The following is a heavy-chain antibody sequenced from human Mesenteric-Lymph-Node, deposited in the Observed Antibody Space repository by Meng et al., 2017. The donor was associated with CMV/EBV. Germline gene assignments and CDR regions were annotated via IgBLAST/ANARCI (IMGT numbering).Heavy chain of an antibody. CDR1: GFTFSSYS. D-gene: IGHD2-15*01. V-gene: IGHV3-21*01. Sequence: GESLKISCAASGFTFSSYSMNWVRQAPGKGLEWVSSISSSSSYIYYADSVKGRFTISRDNAKNSLYLQMNSLRAEDTAVYSCAKDTSPYCSGGSCYPGWFDPWGQGTLVTVSS. CDR2: ISSSSSYI. CDR3: AKDTSPYCSGGSCYPGWFDP. J-gene: IGHJ5*02.